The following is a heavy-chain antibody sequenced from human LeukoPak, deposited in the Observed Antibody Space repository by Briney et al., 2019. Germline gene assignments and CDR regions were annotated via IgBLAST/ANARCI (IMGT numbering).Heavy chain of an antibody. CDR3: ARVGIAAAGAFDP. CDR2: MNPNSGNT. D-gene: IGHD6-13*01. J-gene: IGHJ5*02. CDR1: GYTFTSYD. V-gene: IGHV1-8*01. Sequence: ASVKVSCKASGYTFTSYDINWVRRATGQGLEWMGWMNPNSGNTGYAQKFQGRVTMTRNTSISTAYMELSSLRSEDTAVYYCARVGIAAAGAFDPWGQGTLVTVSS.